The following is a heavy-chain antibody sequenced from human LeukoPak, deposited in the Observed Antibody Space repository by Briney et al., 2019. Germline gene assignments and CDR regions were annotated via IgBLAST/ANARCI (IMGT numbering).Heavy chain of an antibody. CDR1: GGTFSSYA. Sequence: SVKVSCKASGGTFSSYAISWVRQAPGQGLEWMGGIIPIFGTANYAQKFQGRVTITTDESTSTAYMELSSLRSEDTAVYYCAREGQQLGGGYFDYWGQGTLVTVSS. CDR3: AREGQQLGGGYFDY. D-gene: IGHD6-6*01. V-gene: IGHV1-69*05. J-gene: IGHJ4*02. CDR2: IIPIFGTA.